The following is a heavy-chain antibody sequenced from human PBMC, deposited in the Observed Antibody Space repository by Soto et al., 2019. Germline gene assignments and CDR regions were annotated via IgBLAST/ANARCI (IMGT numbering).Heavy chain of an antibody. CDR3: AKGISPWCSGVSCSPFER. V-gene: IGHV3-23*05. J-gene: IGHJ4*01. CDR2: ITNSGDEA. Sequence: EVQLLESGGDLVQPGGSLRLSCAASGFTFSSYAMTWVRQAPGRGLECVSVITNSGDEAHYISSVKGRVTSFRDNSKNTLFLQMYSLIVENTPFYYWAKGISPWCSGVSCSPFERGGQRTLVTVSS. CDR1: GFTFSSYA. D-gene: IGHD2-15*01.